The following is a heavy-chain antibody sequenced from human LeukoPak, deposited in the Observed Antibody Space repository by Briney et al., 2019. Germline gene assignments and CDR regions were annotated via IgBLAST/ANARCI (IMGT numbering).Heavy chain of an antibody. CDR2: INPSGGST. CDR1: GYTFTSYY. CDR3: ARAPRYYYDSSGYYVPHFDY. J-gene: IGHJ4*02. V-gene: IGHV1-46*01. Sequence: ASVKVSCKASGYTFTSYYMHWVRQAPGQGLEWMGIINPSGGSTSYAQKFQGRVTMTRDTSTSTVYMELSSLRSEDTAVYYCARAPRYYYDSSGYYVPHFDYWGQGTLVTVSS. D-gene: IGHD3-22*01.